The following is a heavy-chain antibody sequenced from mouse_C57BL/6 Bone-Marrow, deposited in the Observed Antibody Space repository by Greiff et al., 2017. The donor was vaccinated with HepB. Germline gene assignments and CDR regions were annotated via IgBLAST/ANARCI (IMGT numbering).Heavy chain of an antibody. CDR3: ANYCGSSYVGYYFDY. V-gene: IGHV1-81*01. Sequence: QVQLQQSGAELARPGAAVKLSCKASGYTFTSYGISWVKQRTGQGLEWIGEIYARRGNTYYNEKFKGKATLTADKSSSTAYMELRSLASEDSAVYFCANYCGSSYVGYYFDYGGQGTALTVSS. J-gene: IGHJ2*01. D-gene: IGHD1-1*01. CDR2: IYARRGNT. CDR1: GYTFTSYG.